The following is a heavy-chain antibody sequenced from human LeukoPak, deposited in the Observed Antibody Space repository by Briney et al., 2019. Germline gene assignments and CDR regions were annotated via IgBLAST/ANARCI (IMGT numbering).Heavy chain of an antibody. V-gene: IGHV3-33*01. CDR1: GFTLSSYG. D-gene: IGHD2-15*01. Sequence: GGSLRLSCAASGFTLSSYGMLWVRQAPGKGLEWVALIWFDGSYKYYVDSVKGRFTISRDNSKNTVYLQMNSLRAEDTALYYCARTTAATHGVFDYWGQGTLVTVSS. CDR2: IWFDGSYK. J-gene: IGHJ4*02. CDR3: ARTTAATHGVFDY.